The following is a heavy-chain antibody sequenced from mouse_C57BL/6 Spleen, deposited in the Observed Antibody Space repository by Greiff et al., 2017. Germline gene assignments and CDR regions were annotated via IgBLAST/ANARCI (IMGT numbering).Heavy chain of an antibody. CDR3: ARGYAMDY. CDR2: ISDGGSYT. CDR1: GFTFSSYA. V-gene: IGHV5-4*01. Sequence: EVLRVESGGGLVKPGGSLKLSCAASGFTFSSYAMSWVRQTPEKRLEWVATISDGGSYTYYPDNVKGRFTISRDNAKNNLYLQMSHLKSEDTAMYYCARGYAMDYWGQGTSVTVSS. J-gene: IGHJ4*01.